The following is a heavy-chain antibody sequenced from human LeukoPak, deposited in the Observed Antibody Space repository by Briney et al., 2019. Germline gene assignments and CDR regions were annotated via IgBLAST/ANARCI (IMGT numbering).Heavy chain of an antibody. CDR2: INHSGST. V-gene: IGHV4-34*01. J-gene: IGHJ4*02. Sequence: SETLSLTCAVYGGSFSGYYWSWIRQPPGKGLEWIGEINHSGSTNYNPSLKSRVTISVDTSKNQFSLKLSSVTAAVTAVYYCARLYYGDYMFPSYFDYWGQGTLVTVSS. CDR1: GGSFSGYY. CDR3: ARLYYGDYMFPSYFDY. D-gene: IGHD4-17*01.